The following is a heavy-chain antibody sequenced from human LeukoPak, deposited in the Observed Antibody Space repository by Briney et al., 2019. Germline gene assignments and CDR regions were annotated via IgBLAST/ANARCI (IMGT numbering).Heavy chain of an antibody. CDR3: ARDRVGGDYFDY. D-gene: IGHD1-26*01. CDR2: IYYSGTT. CDR1: GGSISSYY. J-gene: IGHJ4*02. Sequence: SETLSLTCTVSGGSISSYYWSWIRQPPGKGLEWIGYIYYSGTTSYNPSLKSRVTISVDTSKNQFSLKLSSVTAADTAVYYCARDRVGGDYFDYWGQGTLVTVSS. V-gene: IGHV4-59*01.